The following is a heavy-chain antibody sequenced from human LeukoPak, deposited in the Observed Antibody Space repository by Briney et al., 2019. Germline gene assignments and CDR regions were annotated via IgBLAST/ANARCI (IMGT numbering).Heavy chain of an antibody. D-gene: IGHD3-22*01. CDR3: ARANEYYYDSSGLYFDY. J-gene: IGHJ4*02. CDR2: IIPIFGTA. CDR1: GGTFSSYA. V-gene: IGHV1-69*13. Sequence: GASVKASCKASGGTFSSYAISWVRQAPGQGLEWMRGIIPIFGTANYAQKFQGRVTITADESTSTAYMELSSLRSEDTAVYYCARANEYYYDSSGLYFDYWGQGTLVTVSS.